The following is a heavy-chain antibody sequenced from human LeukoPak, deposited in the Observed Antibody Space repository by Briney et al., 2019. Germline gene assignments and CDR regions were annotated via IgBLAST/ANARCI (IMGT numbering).Heavy chain of an antibody. CDR2: ISAYNGDT. V-gene: IGHV1-18*01. D-gene: IGHD3-10*01. Sequence: ASVKVSCKASGYIFASYGISWVRQAPGQGLEWMGWISAYNGDTKYAQNLQGRVTLTTDTSTGTAYMELRRLTSDDTALYYCARDTALIITPGGPDYWGRGTLITVSS. J-gene: IGHJ4*02. CDR3: ARDTALIITPGGPDY. CDR1: GYIFASYG.